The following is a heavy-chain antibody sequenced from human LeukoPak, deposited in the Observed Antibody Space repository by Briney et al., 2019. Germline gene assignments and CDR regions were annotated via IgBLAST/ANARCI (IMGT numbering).Heavy chain of an antibody. CDR3: ARHGGGTYSYEADY. J-gene: IGHJ4*02. V-gene: IGHV5-10-1*01. Sequence: PGESLKISCEGSGYTFTAYWISWVRQMPGKALEWVGRIDPSDSYTNYSPSFRGHVTISADKSTNTAYLQWSSLKASDTAIYYCARHGGGTYSYEADYWGQGTLVTVSS. CDR2: IDPSDSYT. CDR1: GYTFTAYW. D-gene: IGHD5-18*01.